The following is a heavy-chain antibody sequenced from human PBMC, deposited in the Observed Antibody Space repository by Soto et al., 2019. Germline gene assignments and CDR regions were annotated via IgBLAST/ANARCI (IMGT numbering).Heavy chain of an antibody. V-gene: IGHV3-73*01. CDR1: GFTFSGSA. J-gene: IGHJ4*02. Sequence: EVQLVESGGGLVQPGGSLKLSCAASGFTFSGSAMHWVRQASGKGLEWVGRIRSKANSYATAYAASVKGRFTISRDDSKNTAYLQMNSLKTEDTAVYYCTRHSIAVAGTVDYWGQGTLVTVSS. CDR3: TRHSIAVAGTVDY. D-gene: IGHD6-19*01. CDR2: IRSKANSYAT.